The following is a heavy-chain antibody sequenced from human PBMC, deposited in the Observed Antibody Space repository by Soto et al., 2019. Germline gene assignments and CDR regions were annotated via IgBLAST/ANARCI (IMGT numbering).Heavy chain of an antibody. V-gene: IGHV1-69*01. J-gene: IGHJ6*02. CDR1: GGTFSSYA. CDR3: ARVGYSTNYGMAV. CDR2: IIPFFGTS. D-gene: IGHD6-13*01. Sequence: QVQLVQSGAEVKKPGSSVKVSCKASGGTFSSYAVNWVRQAPGQGLEWMGGIIPFFGTSNYAQKFQGRVTITADESTSTAYMELRSLRSEDTAVYYCARVGYSTNYGMAVWGQGTTVTVSS.